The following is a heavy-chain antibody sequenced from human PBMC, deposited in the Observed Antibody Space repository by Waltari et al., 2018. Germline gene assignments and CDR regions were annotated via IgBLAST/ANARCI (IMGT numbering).Heavy chain of an antibody. CDR3: ARHEGGGLTAL. CDR1: GVSITSYY. D-gene: IGHD3-16*01. V-gene: IGHV4-59*08. Sequence: QVQLQESGPGLVKPSETLSLTCTVSGVSITSYYWSWFRQPPGKGLEWIGYIYYTGTTNYSPSLKSRVTMSVDTSKDQFSLKVTSVTAADTAMYYCARHEGGGLTALWGQGTLVTVSS. J-gene: IGHJ4*02. CDR2: IYYTGTT.